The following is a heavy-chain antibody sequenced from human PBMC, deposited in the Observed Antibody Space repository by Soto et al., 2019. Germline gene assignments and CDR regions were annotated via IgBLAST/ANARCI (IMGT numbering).Heavy chain of an antibody. V-gene: IGHV3-30*18. CDR2: ISYDGSNK. Sequence: SLRLSCAASGFTFSSYGMHWVRQAPGKGLEWVAVISYDGSNKYYADSVKGRFTISRDNSKNTLYLQMNSLRAEDTAVYYCAKDGTGGYDSSGYPDYWGQGTLVTVSS. CDR3: AKDGTGGYDSSGYPDY. D-gene: IGHD3-22*01. CDR1: GFTFSSYG. J-gene: IGHJ4*02.